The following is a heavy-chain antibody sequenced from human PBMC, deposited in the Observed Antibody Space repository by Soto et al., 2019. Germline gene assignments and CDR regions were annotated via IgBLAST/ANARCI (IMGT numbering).Heavy chain of an antibody. CDR2: ISWNSGSI. D-gene: IGHD6-13*01. CDR1: GFTFDDYA. V-gene: IGHV3-9*01. J-gene: IGHJ5*02. Sequence: EVQLVESGGGLVQPGRSLRLSCAASGFTFDDYAMHWVRQAPGKGLEWVSGISWNSGSIGYADSVKGRFTISRDNAKNSLYLQMNSLRAEDTALYYCAKHHSSSWYGGWFDPWGQGTLVTVSS. CDR3: AKHHSSSWYGGWFDP.